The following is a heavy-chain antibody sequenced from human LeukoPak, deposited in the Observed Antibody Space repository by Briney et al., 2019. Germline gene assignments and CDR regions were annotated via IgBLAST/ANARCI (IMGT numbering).Heavy chain of an antibody. Sequence: GASVKVSCKASGYTFTDYYIHWVRQAPGQGLEWLGWINPNSGGTKYAQKFQGRVTMTRDPSISTAYMGLSRLKSDDTAVYYCARPQLLSPFDIWGQGTMVTVSS. J-gene: IGHJ3*02. CDR3: ARPQLLSPFDI. V-gene: IGHV1-2*02. CDR2: INPNSGGT. CDR1: GYTFTDYY. D-gene: IGHD2-2*01.